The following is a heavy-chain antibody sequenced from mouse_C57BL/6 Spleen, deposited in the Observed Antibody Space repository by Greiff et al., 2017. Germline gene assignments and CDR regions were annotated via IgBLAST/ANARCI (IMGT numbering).Heavy chain of an antibody. CDR2: INPGSGGT. V-gene: IGHV1-54*01. CDR1: GYAFTNYL. J-gene: IGHJ3*01. CDR3: ARLGLDFPFAY. Sequence: QVQLQQSGAELVRPGTSVKVSCKASGYAFTNYLIEWVKQRPGQGLEWIGVINPGSGGTNYNEKFKGKATLTADKSSSTAYMQLSSLTSEDSAVYFCARLGLDFPFAYWGQGTLVTVSA. D-gene: IGHD4-1*01.